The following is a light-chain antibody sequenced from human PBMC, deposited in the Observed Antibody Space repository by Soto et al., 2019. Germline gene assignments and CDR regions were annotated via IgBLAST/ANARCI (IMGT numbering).Light chain of an antibody. CDR3: QQYNSYPLT. V-gene: IGKV1-5*03. CDR1: QSISGC. J-gene: IGKJ4*01. CDR2: KAS. Sequence: DIQMTQSPSTLSASVGDRVTITCRASQSISGCLAWYQQKPGKAPKLLIYKASSLETGVPSSFSGSGSGTEFTLTISSLQPGDFATYYCQQYNSYPLTFGGGTKVEIK.